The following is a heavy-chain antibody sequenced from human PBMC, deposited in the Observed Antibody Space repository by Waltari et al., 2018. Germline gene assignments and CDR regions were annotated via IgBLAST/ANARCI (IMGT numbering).Heavy chain of an antibody. CDR3: ARKLGSWEEWFDP. Sequence: EVQLVESGGGLVQPGGSLRLSCAASGFTFSSYWMSWVRQAPGKGLEWVANIKQDGSEKYYVDSVKGRFTISRDNAKNSLYLQMNSLRAEDTAVYYCARKLGSWEEWFDPWGQGTLVTVSS. CDR2: IKQDGSEK. D-gene: IGHD6-13*01. V-gene: IGHV3-7*01. J-gene: IGHJ5*02. CDR1: GFTFSSYW.